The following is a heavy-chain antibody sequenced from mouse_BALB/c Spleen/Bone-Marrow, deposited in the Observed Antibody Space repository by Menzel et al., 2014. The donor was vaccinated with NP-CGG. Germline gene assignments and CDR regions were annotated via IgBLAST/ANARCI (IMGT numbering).Heavy chain of an antibody. V-gene: IGHV5-6-3*01. D-gene: IGHD1-1*01. CDR2: INNNDGNT. Sequence: EVHLVESGGGLVQPGGSLKLSCAASGFTFSSYGMSWVRQTPDKRLELVATINNNDGNTYYPDSVKGRFTISRDNAKNTLYLQMSSLKSEDTAMYYCARDNYGSRFDYWGLGTTLTVSS. CDR1: GFTFSSYG. J-gene: IGHJ2*01. CDR3: ARDNYGSRFDY.